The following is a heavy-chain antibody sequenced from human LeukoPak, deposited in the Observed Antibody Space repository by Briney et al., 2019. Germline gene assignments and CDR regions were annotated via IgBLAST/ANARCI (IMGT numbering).Heavy chain of an antibody. CDR1: GGSFSGYY. Sequence: PSETLSLTCAVYGGSFSGYYWSWIRQPPGKGLEWIGEINHSGSTNYNPSLKSRVTISVDTSKNQFSLKLSSVTAADTAVYYCARSRLGSSGYYSEGFDYWGQGTLVTVSS. V-gene: IGHV4-34*01. D-gene: IGHD3-22*01. J-gene: IGHJ4*02. CDR3: ARSRLGSSGYYSEGFDY. CDR2: INHSGST.